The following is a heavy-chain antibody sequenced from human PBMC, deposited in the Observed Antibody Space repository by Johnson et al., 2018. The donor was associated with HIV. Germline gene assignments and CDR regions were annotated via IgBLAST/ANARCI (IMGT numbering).Heavy chain of an antibody. J-gene: IGHJ3*02. V-gene: IGHV3-30-3*01. CDR3: ARGEDYGGNFGALDI. D-gene: IGHD4-23*01. CDR1: GFTFSSYA. CDR2: ISYDGSKK. Sequence: QVQLVESGGGVVQPGRSLRLSCAASGFTFSSYAVQWVRQAPDKGLEWVAVISYDGSKKSYADSVRGRFTISRDNSKNTLSLQMNSLRDEDTAVYYCARGEDYGGNFGALDIWGQGTMVTVSS.